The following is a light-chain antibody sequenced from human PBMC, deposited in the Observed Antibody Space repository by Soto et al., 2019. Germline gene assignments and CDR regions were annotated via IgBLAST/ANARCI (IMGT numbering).Light chain of an antibody. J-gene: IGKJ2*01. CDR2: DVS. V-gene: IGKV1-5*01. CDR1: QSINGR. CDR3: QQYKVYPYT. Sequence: GDRVTITCRASQSINGRLAWYQQKPGRPPKLLIYDVSFLESGVPSRFSGSGSGTDFNLTISSLRPDDFATFYCQQYKVYPYTFGQGTRLDIQ.